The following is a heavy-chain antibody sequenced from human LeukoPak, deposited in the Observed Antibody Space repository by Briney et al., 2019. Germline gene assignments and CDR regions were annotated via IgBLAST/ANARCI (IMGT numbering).Heavy chain of an antibody. CDR3: AKRGVVIRVFLVGFHKEAYYFES. V-gene: IGHV3-23*01. CDR2: ISDSGGST. Sequence: TLRLSSGVSRITLSNYGMSWVRQAAGKGLKWVAGISDSGGSTKYADSVKGRFTISRDNPKNTLFLQMNSLRADDTAVYFCAKRGVVIRVFLVGFHKEAYYFESWGQGALVTVSS. D-gene: IGHD3/OR15-3a*01. CDR1: RITLSNYG. J-gene: IGHJ4*02.